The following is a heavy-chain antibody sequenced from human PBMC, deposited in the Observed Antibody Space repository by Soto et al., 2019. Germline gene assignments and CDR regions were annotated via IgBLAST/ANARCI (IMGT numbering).Heavy chain of an antibody. J-gene: IGHJ3*01. Sequence: EVQLVESGGGLVQAGESLRLSCAASGFTFSDYWIHWVRQAPGKGLVWVSRIKFDGSSANYADSVKGRFTISRDNAKDTVYLQMNSLGAEDTAVYYCARGVRGHYGFDVWGQGTMVTVSS. CDR1: GFTFSDYW. CDR2: IKFDGSSA. D-gene: IGHD3-10*01. CDR3: ARGVRGHYGFDV. V-gene: IGHV3-74*01.